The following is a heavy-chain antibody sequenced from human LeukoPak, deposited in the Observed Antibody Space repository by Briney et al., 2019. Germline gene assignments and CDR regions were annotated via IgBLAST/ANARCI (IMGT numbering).Heavy chain of an antibody. CDR1: GYTFTGYY. Sequence: ASVKVSCKASGYTFTGYYMHWVRQAPGQGLEWMGWINPNSGGTNYAQKFQGRVTMTRDTSISTAYMELSSLRSEDTAVYYCARRCGYDILTGYLDYWGQGTLVTVSS. V-gene: IGHV1-2*02. CDR3: ARRCGYDILTGYLDY. CDR2: INPNSGGT. D-gene: IGHD3-9*01. J-gene: IGHJ4*02.